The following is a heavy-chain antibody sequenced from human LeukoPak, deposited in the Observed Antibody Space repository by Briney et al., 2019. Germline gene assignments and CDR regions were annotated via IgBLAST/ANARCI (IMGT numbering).Heavy chain of an antibody. Sequence: GGSLRLSCAASGFTFSSYWMSWVRQAPGKGLEWVANIKQDGSEKYYVDSVKGRFTISRDNAKNSPYLQMNSLRAEDTAVYYCARDGWVGRSSSWDYWGQGTLVTVSS. CDR3: ARDGWVGRSSSWDY. CDR1: GFTFSSYW. D-gene: IGHD6-13*01. J-gene: IGHJ4*02. V-gene: IGHV3-7*01. CDR2: IKQDGSEK.